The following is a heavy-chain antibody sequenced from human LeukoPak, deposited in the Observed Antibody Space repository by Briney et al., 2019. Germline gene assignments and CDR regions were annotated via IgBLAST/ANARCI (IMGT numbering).Heavy chain of an antibody. CDR1: GGSFSGYY. V-gene: IGHV4-34*01. J-gene: IGHJ6*03. CDR2: INHSGST. CDR3: AKGRGIWFGELFPYMDV. Sequence: SETLSLTCAVYGGSFSGYYWSWIRQPPGKGLEWIGEINHSGSTNYNPSLKSRVTISVDTSKNQFSLKLSSVTAADTAVYYCAKGRGIWFGELFPYMDVWGKGTTVTASS. D-gene: IGHD3-10*01.